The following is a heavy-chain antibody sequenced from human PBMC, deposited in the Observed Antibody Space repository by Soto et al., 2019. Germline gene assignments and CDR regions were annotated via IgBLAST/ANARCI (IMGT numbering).Heavy chain of an antibody. J-gene: IGHJ4*02. V-gene: IGHV4-4*02. D-gene: IGHD6-13*01. CDR1: GGSISSSNW. Sequence: KASETLSLTCAVSGGSISSSNWWSWVRQPPGKGLEWIGEIYHSGSTNYNPSLKSRVTISVDKSKNQFSLKLSSVTAADTAVYYCARLVAAAGSRGFDYWGQGTLVTVSS. CDR2: IYHSGST. CDR3: ARLVAAAGSRGFDY.